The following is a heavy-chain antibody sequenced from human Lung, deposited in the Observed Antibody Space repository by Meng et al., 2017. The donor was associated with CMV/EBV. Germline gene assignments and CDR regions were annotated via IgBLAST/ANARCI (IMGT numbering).Heavy chain of an antibody. CDR2: INPNSGGT. V-gene: IGHV1-2*02. CDR3: ARFVDTAMATGWFDP. CDR1: GYTVNGYE. Sequence: SGYTVNGYEMHWVRQAPGQGLEWMGWINPNSGGTNYAQKCQGRVTMTRDTSISTAYMELSRLRSEDTAVYYCARFVDTAMATGWFDPWGQGTLVTVSS. D-gene: IGHD5-18*01. J-gene: IGHJ5*02.